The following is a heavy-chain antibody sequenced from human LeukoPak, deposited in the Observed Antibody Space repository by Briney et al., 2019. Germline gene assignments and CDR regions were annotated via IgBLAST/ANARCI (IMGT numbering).Heavy chain of an antibody. CDR2: IDSSGDYT. J-gene: IGHJ4*02. Sequence: PGGSLRLSCAASGFTFSTHAMTWVRQAPGKGLEWVSSIDSSGDYTFYADSVKGRFTISRDNSKDTLYLQLSGLRAEDTAIYYCGKEFSSGWFFWGRGTLVSVSS. CDR3: GKEFSSGWFF. CDR1: GFTFSTHA. D-gene: IGHD6-13*01. V-gene: IGHV3-23*01.